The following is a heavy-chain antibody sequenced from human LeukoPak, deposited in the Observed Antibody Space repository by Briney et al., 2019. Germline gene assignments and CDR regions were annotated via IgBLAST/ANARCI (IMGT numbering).Heavy chain of an antibody. V-gene: IGHV1-2*02. CDR3: ARDQRGAAAGDEFLYYYYYYMDV. Sequence: VASVKVSRKASGYTFTGYYMHWVRQAPGQGLEWMGWINPNSGGTNYAQKFQGRVTMTRDTSISTAYMELSRLRSDDTAVYYCARDQRGAAAGDEFLYYYYYYMDVWGKGTTVTVSS. J-gene: IGHJ6*03. D-gene: IGHD6-13*01. CDR2: INPNSGGT. CDR1: GYTFTGYY.